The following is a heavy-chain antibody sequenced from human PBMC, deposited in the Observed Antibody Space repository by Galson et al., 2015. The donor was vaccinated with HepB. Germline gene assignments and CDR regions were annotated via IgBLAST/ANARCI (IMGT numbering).Heavy chain of an antibody. CDR2: IRSSSSYS. CDR1: GFTFSSYT. CDR3: ARDNLYYDILTAHYNERSTNFDY. V-gene: IGHV3-21*01. J-gene: IGHJ4*02. Sequence: SLRLSCAASGFTFSSYTMNWVRQAPGKGLEWVSSIRSSSSYSYYADSVKGRFTISRDNAKNSLYLQMNSLRAEDTAVYYCARDNLYYDILTAHYNERSTNFDYWGQGTLVTVSA. D-gene: IGHD3-9*01.